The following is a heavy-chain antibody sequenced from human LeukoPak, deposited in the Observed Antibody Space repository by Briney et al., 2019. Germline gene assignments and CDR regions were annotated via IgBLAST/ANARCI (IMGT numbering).Heavy chain of an antibody. CDR2: INSDGSEG. V-gene: IGHV3-7*03. Sequence: GGSLRLSCAVSGFTFSGFWMCWSRQAPGKGLEWVASINSDGSEGYYADVVKGRFTISRDNAKNSLYLQINSLRAEDTAVYYCARSSYSSSSSVWGQGTMVTVSS. J-gene: IGHJ3*01. CDR1: GFTFSGFW. D-gene: IGHD6-6*01. CDR3: ARSSYSSSSSV.